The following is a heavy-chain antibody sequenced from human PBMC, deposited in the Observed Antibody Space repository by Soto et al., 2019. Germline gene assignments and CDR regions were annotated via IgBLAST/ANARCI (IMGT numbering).Heavy chain of an antibody. CDR2: IYYSGST. CDR1: GGSISSSSYY. D-gene: IGHD3-10*01. Sequence: SETLSLTCTVSGGSISSSSYYWGWIRQPPGKGLEWIGSIYYSGSTYYNPSLKSRVTISVDTSKNQFSLKLSSVTAADTAVYYCASATVLLWFGELLYRPYYFDYWGQGTLVTVSS. J-gene: IGHJ4*02. V-gene: IGHV4-39*01. CDR3: ASATVLLWFGELLYRPYYFDY.